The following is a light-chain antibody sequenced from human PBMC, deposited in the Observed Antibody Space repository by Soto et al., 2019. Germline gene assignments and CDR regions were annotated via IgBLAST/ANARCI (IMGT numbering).Light chain of an antibody. V-gene: IGKV1-27*01. CDR2: AAS. CDR1: RGISNY. J-gene: IGKJ4*01. Sequence: DIQMTQSPSSLSASVGDRVTITCRASRGISNYLAWYQQKPGKVPKLLIYAASTLQSGVPSRFTGSVSGTDFTLTISSLQPEDVATYYCQKYNSVPLTFGGGTKVEIK. CDR3: QKYNSVPLT.